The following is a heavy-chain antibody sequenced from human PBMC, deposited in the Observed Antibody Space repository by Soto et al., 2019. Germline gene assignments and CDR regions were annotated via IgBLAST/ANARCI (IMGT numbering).Heavy chain of an antibody. CDR2: ISGSGGRT. V-gene: IGHV3-23*01. CDR1: GFTFSTYA. CDR3: AKDQWWEVLYYLDD. J-gene: IGHJ4*02. D-gene: IGHD1-26*01. Sequence: PGGSLRLSCAASGFTFSTYAMTWVRQAPGKGLEWLSTISGSGGRTFYADSVKGRFTNSRDNFKSTLYLQMDGLRVEDTAIYYCAKDQWWEVLYYLDDWGQGAQVTVSS.